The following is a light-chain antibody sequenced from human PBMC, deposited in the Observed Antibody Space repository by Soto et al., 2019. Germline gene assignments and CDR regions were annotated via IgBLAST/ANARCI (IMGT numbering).Light chain of an antibody. V-gene: IGLV3-1*01. Sequence: SYELTQPPSVSVSPGQTASITCSGDKLGDKYACWYQQKPGQSPVLVIYQDTKRPSGIPERFSGSNSGNTATLTISGTQALDEADYYCQARDSSIVVFGGGTKVTVL. CDR1: KLGDKY. J-gene: IGLJ2*01. CDR2: QDT. CDR3: QARDSSIVV.